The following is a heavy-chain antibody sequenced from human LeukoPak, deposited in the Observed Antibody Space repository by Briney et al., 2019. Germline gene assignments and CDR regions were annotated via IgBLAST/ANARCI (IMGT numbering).Heavy chain of an antibody. J-gene: IGHJ5*02. V-gene: IGHV3-21*01. D-gene: IGHD3-3*01. CDR2: ISSSSSYI. Sequence: GGSLRLSCAASGFTFSSYSMNWVRQAPGKGLEWVSSISSSSSYIYYADSVKGRFTISRDNAKNSLYLQMNSLRAEDTAVYYCARDRQRITIFGVVIREYNWFDPWGQGTLVTVSS. CDR3: ARDRQRITIFGVVIREYNWFDP. CDR1: GFTFSSYS.